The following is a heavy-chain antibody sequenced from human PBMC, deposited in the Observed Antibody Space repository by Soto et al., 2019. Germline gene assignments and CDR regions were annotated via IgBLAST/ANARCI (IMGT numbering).Heavy chain of an antibody. Sequence: QVQLVQSGAEVKKPGSSVKVSCKASGGTFSSYTISWVRQAPGQGLEWMGRIIPILGIANYAQKFQGRVTITADKSTSTADLELSSLGSEDTAVYYCARASYVDTAMVATYANDYWGQGTLVTVSS. CDR1: GGTFSSYT. CDR2: IIPILGIA. D-gene: IGHD5-18*01. V-gene: IGHV1-69*02. J-gene: IGHJ4*02. CDR3: ARASYVDTAMVATYANDY.